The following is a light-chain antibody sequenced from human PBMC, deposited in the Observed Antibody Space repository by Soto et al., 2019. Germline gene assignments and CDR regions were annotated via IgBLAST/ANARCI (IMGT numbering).Light chain of an antibody. CDR2: GAS. CDR3: QQYNKWPQT. Sequence: EIVLTQSPGTLSLSPGERATLSCRASQSVSNNYLAWYQQKPGQAPRLLIYGASTRATDIPATFTGSGSGTEFTLTISSLQSEDIAVYYCQQYNKWPQTFGQGTKVDI. J-gene: IGKJ1*01. CDR1: QSVSNN. V-gene: IGKV3-15*01.